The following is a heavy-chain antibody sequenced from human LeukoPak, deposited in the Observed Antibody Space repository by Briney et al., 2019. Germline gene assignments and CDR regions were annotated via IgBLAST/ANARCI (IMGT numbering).Heavy chain of an antibody. J-gene: IGHJ4*02. CDR1: GFTFSSYW. D-gene: IGHD5-24*01. CDR2: IKQDGSEK. CDR3: AREIRRDGYNSGGFDY. Sequence: GGSLRLSCAASGFTFSSYWMSWVRQAPGKGLEWVANIKQDGSEKYYVDSVKGRFTISRDNSKNTLYLQMNSLRAEDTAVYYCAREIRRDGYNSGGFDYWGQGTLVTVSS. V-gene: IGHV3-7*01.